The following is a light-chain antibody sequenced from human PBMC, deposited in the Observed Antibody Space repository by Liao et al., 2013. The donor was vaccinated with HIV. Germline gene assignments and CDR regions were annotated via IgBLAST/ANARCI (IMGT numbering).Light chain of an antibody. V-gene: IGLV3-25*03. J-gene: IGLJ1*01. Sequence: SYELTQPPSVSVSPGQTARITCSGDALPKQYAYWYQQKPGQAPVLVIYKDSERPSGIPERFSGSNSGNLATLTISRVEAGDEADYYCQVWDSATNSYVFGTGTKVTVL. CDR3: QVWDSATNSYV. CDR1: ALPKQY. CDR2: KDS.